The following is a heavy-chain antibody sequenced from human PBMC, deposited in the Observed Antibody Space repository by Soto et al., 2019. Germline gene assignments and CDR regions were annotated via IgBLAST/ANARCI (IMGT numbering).Heavy chain of an antibody. D-gene: IGHD2-15*01. CDR1: GGSISSYY. CDR2: IYYSGST. J-gene: IGHJ4*02. Sequence: SETLSLTCTVSGGSISSYYWSWIRQPPGKGLEWIGYIYYSGSTNYNPSLKSRVTITRDTSASTAYMELSSLRSEDTAVYYCARGCSGGSCYLPSGFDYWGQGTLVTVSS. CDR3: ARGCSGGSCYLPSGFDY. V-gene: IGHV4-59*01.